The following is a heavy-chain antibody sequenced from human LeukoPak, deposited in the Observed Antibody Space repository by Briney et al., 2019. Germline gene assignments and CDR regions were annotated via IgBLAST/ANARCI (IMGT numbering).Heavy chain of an antibody. CDR1: GYSFPNYW. V-gene: IGHV5-51*01. CDR2: IYPGDSHT. CDR3: ARGPYVYTSSATLGSYNWFDP. J-gene: IGHJ5*02. D-gene: IGHD2-2*02. Sequence: GESLKISCKGSGYSFPNYWIGWVRQMPGKGLEWMGMIYPGDSHTRYSPSFQDQVTISVDKSISTAYLQWSSLKASDTAMYYCARGPYVYTSSATLGSYNWFDPWGQGSLVTVSS.